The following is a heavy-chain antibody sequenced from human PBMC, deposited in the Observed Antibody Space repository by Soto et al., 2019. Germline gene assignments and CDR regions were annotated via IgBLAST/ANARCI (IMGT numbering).Heavy chain of an antibody. Sequence: GGSLRLSCAPSGFTFSICAMSWVRQAPGKGLEWVSTISASGGNTYYADSVKGRFAISRDNSESTLYLQMNRLRAGDTALYYCAKMETNYDSSGLDYWGQGTLVTAPQ. CDR1: GFTFSICA. J-gene: IGHJ4*02. CDR3: AKMETNYDSSGLDY. D-gene: IGHD3-22*01. V-gene: IGHV3-23*01. CDR2: ISASGGNT.